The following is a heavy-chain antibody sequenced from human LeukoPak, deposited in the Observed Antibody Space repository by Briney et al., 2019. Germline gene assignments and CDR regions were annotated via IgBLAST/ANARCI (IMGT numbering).Heavy chain of an antibody. D-gene: IGHD3-10*01. CDR1: GFTVSSNY. J-gene: IGHJ4*02. V-gene: IGHV3-53*01. CDR3: ARATYGSGSYLDY. CDR2: IYNDGST. Sequence: GGSLRPSCAASGFTVSSNYMSWVRQAPGKGLEWVSVIYNDGSTYYTDSVKGRFTISRDNSKNTLYLQMNSLRAEDTAVYYCARATYGSGSYLDYWGQGTLVTVSS.